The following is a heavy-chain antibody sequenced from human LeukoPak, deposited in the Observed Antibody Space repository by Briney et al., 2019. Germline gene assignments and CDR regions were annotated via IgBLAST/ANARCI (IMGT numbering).Heavy chain of an antibody. CDR1: GFTFSSYG. Sequence: GGSLRLSCAASGFTFSSYGMHWVRQAPGKGLEWVAVIWYDGSNKYYADSVKGRFTISRDNSKNTLYLQMNSLRAEDTAVYYCARAPGKAVAHNDYWGQGTLVTVSS. CDR3: ARAPGKAVAHNDY. J-gene: IGHJ4*02. D-gene: IGHD6-19*01. V-gene: IGHV3-33*01. CDR2: IWYDGSNK.